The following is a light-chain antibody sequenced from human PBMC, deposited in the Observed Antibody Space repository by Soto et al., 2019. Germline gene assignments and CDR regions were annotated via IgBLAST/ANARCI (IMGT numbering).Light chain of an antibody. CDR1: QSVSSN. V-gene: IGKV3-15*01. Sequence: EIVMTQSPATLSVSPGERATLSCRASQSVSSNLAWYQQKPGQAPRLLIYGASTRATGIPARFSGSGSGTEFTLTISILQSEDFAVYYCQHYHNWTRTFGQGTKLESK. CDR3: QHYHNWTRT. J-gene: IGKJ2*01. CDR2: GAS.